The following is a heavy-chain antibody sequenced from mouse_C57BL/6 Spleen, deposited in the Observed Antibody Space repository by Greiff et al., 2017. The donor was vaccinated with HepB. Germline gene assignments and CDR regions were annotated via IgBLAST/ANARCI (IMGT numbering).Heavy chain of an antibody. J-gene: IGHJ3*01. CDR3: ARHGGDYDVFAY. D-gene: IGHD2-4*01. V-gene: IGHV5-6*02. Sequence: DVKLVESGGDLVKPGGSLKLSCAASGFTFSSYGMSWVRQTPDKRLEWVATISSGGSYTYYPDSVKGRFTISRDNAKNTLYLQMSSLKSEDTAMYYCARHGGDYDVFAYWGQGTLVTVSA. CDR2: ISSGGSYT. CDR1: GFTFSSYG.